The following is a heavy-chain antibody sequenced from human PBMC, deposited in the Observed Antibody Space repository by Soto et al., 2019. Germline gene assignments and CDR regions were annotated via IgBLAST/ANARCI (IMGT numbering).Heavy chain of an antibody. CDR1: GYTFTSYG. CDR2: ISAYNGNT. CDR3: ARDHGSGKNLGRWEDY. D-gene: IGHD3-10*01. Sequence: QVQLVQSGAEVKKPGASVEVSCKASGYTFTSYGISWVRQAPGQGLEWMGWISAYNGNTNYAQKLQGRVIMTRDTSTSTAYMELRSLRSDDTAVYYCARDHGSGKNLGRWEDYWGQGTLVTVSS. J-gene: IGHJ4*02. V-gene: IGHV1-18*01.